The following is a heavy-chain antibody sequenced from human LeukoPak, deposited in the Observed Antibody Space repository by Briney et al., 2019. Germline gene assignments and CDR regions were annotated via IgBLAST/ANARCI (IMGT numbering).Heavy chain of an antibody. V-gene: IGHV4-34*01. CDR3: ARARDDYSNYGLDY. J-gene: IGHJ4*02. Sequence: SETLSLTCAVYGGSFSDYYWSWIRQPPGKGLEWIGEINHSGSTNYNPSLKSRVTISVDTSKNQFSLKLSSVTAADTAVYYCARARDDYSNYGLDYWGQGTLVTVSS. CDR1: GGSFSDYY. D-gene: IGHD4-11*01. CDR2: INHSGST.